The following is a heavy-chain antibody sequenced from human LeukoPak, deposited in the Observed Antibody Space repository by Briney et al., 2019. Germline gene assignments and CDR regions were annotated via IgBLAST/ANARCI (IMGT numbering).Heavy chain of an antibody. D-gene: IGHD4-11*01. V-gene: IGHV3-23*01. CDR3: TKEHDYSNYYYFDY. CDR2: ISGSGGST. CDR1: GFTFSSYV. Sequence: GGSLRLSCAASGFTFSSYVMSWVRQAPGKGLEWVSSISGSGGSTYYTDSVKGRFTISRDNSKNTLYLQMNSLRAGDTAVYYCTKEHDYSNYYYFDYWGQGTLVTVSS. J-gene: IGHJ4*02.